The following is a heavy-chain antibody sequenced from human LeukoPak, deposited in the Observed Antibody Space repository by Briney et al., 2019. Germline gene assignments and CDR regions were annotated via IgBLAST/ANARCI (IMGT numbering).Heavy chain of an antibody. V-gene: IGHV3-13*01. CDR3: AKDNEPSAYYYGSGSYYY. D-gene: IGHD3-10*01. Sequence: GGSLRLSCAASGSTFSNYDMHWVRQVTGKGLEWVSAIGTAGDTSYLGSVKGRFTISRDNSKNTLYLQMNSLRAEDTAVYYCAKDNEPSAYYYGSGSYYYWGQGTLVTVSS. J-gene: IGHJ4*02. CDR1: GSTFSNYD. CDR2: IGTAGDT.